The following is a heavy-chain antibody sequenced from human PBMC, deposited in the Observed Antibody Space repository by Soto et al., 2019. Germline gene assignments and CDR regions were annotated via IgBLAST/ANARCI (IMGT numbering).Heavy chain of an antibody. CDR3: ASFLVGATARNDFDS. J-gene: IGHJ4*02. D-gene: IGHD2-8*02. Sequence: LQLQESGPGVVKPSETLSLACSVSGGSIRSNDYFWGWVRQPPGKGLEWIASIYSNGGTYDSPSLKSRATGSIDTSKNPFFLTVRSVTAADTAVYYCASFLVGATARNDFDSWGQGTLVTISS. CDR2: IYSNGGT. CDR1: GGSIRSNDYF. V-gene: IGHV4-39*01.